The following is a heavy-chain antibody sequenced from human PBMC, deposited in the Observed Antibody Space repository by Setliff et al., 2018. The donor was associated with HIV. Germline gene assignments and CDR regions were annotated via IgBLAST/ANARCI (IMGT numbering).Heavy chain of an antibody. CDR2: IHTSGSA. CDR3: ARTIVREFDP. Sequence: SETLSLTCTVSGGSISSYYWSWIRQPAGKGLEWIGRIHTSGSANYNPSLKSRVTISVDTSKNQFSLKLSSVTAADTAVYYCARTIVREFDPWGQGTLVTVSS. V-gene: IGHV4-4*07. J-gene: IGHJ5*02. CDR1: GGSISSYY. D-gene: IGHD3-22*01.